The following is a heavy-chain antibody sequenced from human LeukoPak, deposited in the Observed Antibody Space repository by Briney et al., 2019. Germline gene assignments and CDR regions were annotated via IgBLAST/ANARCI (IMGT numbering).Heavy chain of an antibody. CDR3: ARLRTFDY. J-gene: IGHJ4*02. Sequence: AALRLSCAASGFTFSNYWMSWVRQAPGKGLERVANIKQDGSEKYYVGSVKGRFTISRDNADNSLYLQMNSLRAEDTAVYYCARLRTFDYWGQGTLVTVSS. CDR1: GFTFSNYW. D-gene: IGHD1-14*01. V-gene: IGHV3-7*03. CDR2: IKQDGSEK.